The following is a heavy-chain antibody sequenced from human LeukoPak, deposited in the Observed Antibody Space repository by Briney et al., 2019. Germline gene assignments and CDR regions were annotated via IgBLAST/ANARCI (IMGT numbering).Heavy chain of an antibody. D-gene: IGHD5-12*01. CDR2: INPNTGGT. CDR3: ARVPGYSGYGLPFDF. J-gene: IGHJ4*02. Sequence: ASVKVSCKTSGYTFTGYYMHWVRQAPGQGLERVGWINPNTGGTNYVQKFQGRVTMTRDTSISTAYMELSRLTSDDTGVYYCARVPGYSGYGLPFDFWGQGTLVTVSS. CDR1: GYTFTGYY. V-gene: IGHV1-2*02.